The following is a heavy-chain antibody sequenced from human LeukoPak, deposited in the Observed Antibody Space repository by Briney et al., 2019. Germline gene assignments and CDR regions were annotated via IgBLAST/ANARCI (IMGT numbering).Heavy chain of an antibody. Sequence: GGSLRLSCAASGFTFSSYGMHWVRQAPGKGLEWVAVITYDGRNQNYADSAKGRFTISRDNSKNTLYLQMNSLRAEDTAVYYCAKDPESSRTTVTTRGYWGQGTLVTVSS. CDR3: AKDPESSRTTVTTRGY. D-gene: IGHD4-17*01. CDR1: GFTFSSYG. V-gene: IGHV3-30*18. J-gene: IGHJ4*02. CDR2: ITYDGRNQ.